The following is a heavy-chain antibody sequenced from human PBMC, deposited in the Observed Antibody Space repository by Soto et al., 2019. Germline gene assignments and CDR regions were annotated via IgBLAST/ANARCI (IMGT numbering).Heavy chain of an antibody. CDR1: GFTFSSYW. CDR3: AKEAYSSSWYGGYYYYGRDV. CDR2: IKQDGSEN. V-gene: IGHV3-7*03. J-gene: IGHJ6*02. Sequence: DVQLVESGGGLVQPGGSLRLSCAASGFTFSSYWMSWVRQAPGKGLEWVANIKQDGSENYYVDSVRGRFTISRDNAENSLYLQMNSLRAEDTAVYYCAKEAYSSSWYGGYYYYGRDVWGQGTTVTVSS. D-gene: IGHD6-13*01.